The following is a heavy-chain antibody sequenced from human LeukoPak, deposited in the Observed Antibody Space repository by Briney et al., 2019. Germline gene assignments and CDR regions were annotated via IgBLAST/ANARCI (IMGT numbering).Heavy chain of an antibody. D-gene: IGHD2-15*01. J-gene: IGHJ4*02. V-gene: IGHV1-69*04. Sequence: SVKVSCKASGYTFTGYYMHWVRQAPGQGLEWMGRIIPILGIANYAQKFQGRVTITADKSTSTAYMELSSLRSEDTAVYYCARDGVLVVAATLYFDYWGQGTLVTVSS. CDR2: IIPILGIA. CDR1: GYTFTGYY. CDR3: ARDGVLVVAATLYFDY.